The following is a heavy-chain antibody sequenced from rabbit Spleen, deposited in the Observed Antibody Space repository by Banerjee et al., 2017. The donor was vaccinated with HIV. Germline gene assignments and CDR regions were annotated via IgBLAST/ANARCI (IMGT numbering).Heavy chain of an antibody. Sequence: LEESGGGVVKPGGTLTLTCTVSGFSFSSNWKCWVRQAPGKGLEWIACIDTNDGDTDYANWPKGRFIISKTSSTTVTLQITSLPAADTATYFCARDAASSFSSYGMDLWGPGTLVTVS. CDR3: ARDAASSFSSYGMDL. D-gene: IGHD8-1*01. V-gene: IGHV1S45*01. CDR1: GFSFSSNW. J-gene: IGHJ6*01. CDR2: IDTNDGDT.